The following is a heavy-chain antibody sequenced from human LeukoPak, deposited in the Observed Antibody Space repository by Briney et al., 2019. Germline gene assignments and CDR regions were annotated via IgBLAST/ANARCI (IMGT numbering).Heavy chain of an antibody. Sequence: GRSLRLSCAASGFTFSSYGMHWVRQAPSKWLECLAVISYDGSNKYYADCGKGRFTISRDNSKNTMYLQMNSLRAEDTAVYYCAKELRYYGGYDYWGQGTLVTVSS. CDR3: AKELRYYGGYDY. V-gene: IGHV3-30*18. J-gene: IGHJ4*02. D-gene: IGHD4-23*01. CDR1: GFTFSSYG. CDR2: ISYDGSNK.